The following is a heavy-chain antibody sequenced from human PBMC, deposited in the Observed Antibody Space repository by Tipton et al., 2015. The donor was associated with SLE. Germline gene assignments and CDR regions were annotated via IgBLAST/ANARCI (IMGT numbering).Heavy chain of an antibody. D-gene: IGHD2-15*01. V-gene: IGHV4-59*11. CDR3: AVAWQGYCSGGTCYVLDY. CDR2: VSYSETT. Sequence: TLSLTCTVSGGSISSHYWTWIRQPPGKGLEWIGYVSYSETTNYNPSLMSRVTISVDTSKNQFSLNLRSVTAADTAVYYCAVAWQGYCSGGTCYVLDYWGQGTLVTVSS. CDR1: GGSISSHY. J-gene: IGHJ4*02.